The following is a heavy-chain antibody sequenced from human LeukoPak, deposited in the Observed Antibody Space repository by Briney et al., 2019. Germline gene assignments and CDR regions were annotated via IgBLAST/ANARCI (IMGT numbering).Heavy chain of an antibody. J-gene: IGHJ6*02. V-gene: IGHV1-69*13. CDR1: GGTFSSYA. CDR2: IIPIFGTA. Sequence: SVKVSCKASGGTFSSYAISWVRQAPGQGLEWMGGIIPIFGTANYAQKFQGRVTITADESTSTAYMELSSLRSEDTAVYYCARVECSSGYFTGYYYYGMDVWGQGTTVTVSS. D-gene: IGHD3-22*01. CDR3: ARVECSSGYFTGYYYYGMDV.